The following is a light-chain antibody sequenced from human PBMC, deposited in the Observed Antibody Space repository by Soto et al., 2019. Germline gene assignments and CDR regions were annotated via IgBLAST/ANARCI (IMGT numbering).Light chain of an antibody. Sequence: QSVLTQPASVSGSPGQSITISCTGTISDVGGYNFVSWYQQYPGKAPKLMICDVSNRPSGVSNRFSGSKSGNTASLTISGLRAEDEADYYCSSFTGSNYVFGTGTKV. V-gene: IGLV2-14*03. CDR3: SSFTGSNYV. J-gene: IGLJ1*01. CDR1: ISDVGGYNF. CDR2: DVS.